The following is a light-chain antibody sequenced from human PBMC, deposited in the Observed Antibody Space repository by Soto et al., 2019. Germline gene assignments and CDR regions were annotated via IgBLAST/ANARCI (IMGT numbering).Light chain of an antibody. CDR1: QAISGNY. CDR2: GAS. V-gene: IGKV3-20*01. Sequence: EIVLTQSPGTLSLSPGEGASLSCRASQAISGNYLAWYQHKPGQAPRLLMYGASSRATGIPDRFSGSGSGTDFTPTISRLEPEDFAVYYCQQYGSSPPITFGQGTRLEIK. J-gene: IGKJ5*01. CDR3: QQYGSSPPIT.